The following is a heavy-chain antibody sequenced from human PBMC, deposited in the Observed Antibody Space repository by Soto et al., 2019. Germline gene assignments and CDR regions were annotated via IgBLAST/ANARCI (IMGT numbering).Heavy chain of an antibody. CDR1: GGTFSSYA. Sequence: QVQLVQSGAEVKKPGSSVKVSCKASGGTFSSYAISWVRQAPGQGLEWMGGIIPIFGTANYAQKFQGRVTITADKSTSTAYMELSSLRYEDTAVYYCARVCFVVVPAAMGYYYYYGMDVWGQGTTVTVSS. D-gene: IGHD2-2*01. J-gene: IGHJ6*02. CDR3: ARVCFVVVPAAMGYYYYYGMDV. V-gene: IGHV1-69*06. CDR2: IIPIFGTA.